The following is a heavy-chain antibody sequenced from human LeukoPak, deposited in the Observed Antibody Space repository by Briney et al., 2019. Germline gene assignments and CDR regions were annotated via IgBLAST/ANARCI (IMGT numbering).Heavy chain of an antibody. CDR2: INSDGSTT. CDR1: GFTFSDYR. J-gene: IGHJ6*02. V-gene: IGHV3-74*01. Sequence: GGSLRLSCAASGFTFSDYRMNWVRQAPGTGLVWVSRINSDGSTTNYADSVEGRFTISRDNAMSTLYLQMNSLRAEDTAVYYCARDFGPYGMDVWGQGTTVTVSS. D-gene: IGHD3-16*01. CDR3: ARDFGPYGMDV.